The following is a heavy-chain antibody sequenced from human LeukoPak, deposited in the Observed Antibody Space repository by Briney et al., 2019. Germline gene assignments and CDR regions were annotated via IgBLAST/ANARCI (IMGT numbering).Heavy chain of an antibody. J-gene: IGHJ4*02. Sequence: GASVKVSCKASGYTFTSYGISWVRQAPGQGLEWMGWISAYNGNTNYAQKLQGRVTMTTDTSTSTAYMELRSLRSDDTAVYYCARARGTYYDFWSGFNILPPVESDYWGQGTLVTVSS. V-gene: IGHV1-18*01. D-gene: IGHD3-3*01. CDR3: ARARGTYYDFWSGFNILPPVESDY. CDR1: GYTFTSYG. CDR2: ISAYNGNT.